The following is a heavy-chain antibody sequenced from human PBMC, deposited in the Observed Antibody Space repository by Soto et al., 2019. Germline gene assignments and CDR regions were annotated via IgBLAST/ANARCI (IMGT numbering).Heavy chain of an antibody. CDR3: ARGGYSGYDPADY. Sequence: ASVKVSCKASGYTFTGYCMHWVRQAPGQGLEWMGWINPNSGGTNYAQKFQGWVTMTRDTSISTAYMELSRLRSDDTAVYYCARGGYSGYDPADYWGKGPMVTVPS. CDR1: GYTFTGYC. V-gene: IGHV1-2*04. J-gene: IGHJ4*02. D-gene: IGHD5-12*01. CDR2: INPNSGGT.